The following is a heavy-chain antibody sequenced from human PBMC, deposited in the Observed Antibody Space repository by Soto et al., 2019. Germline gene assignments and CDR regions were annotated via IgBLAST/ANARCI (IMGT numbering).Heavy chain of an antibody. V-gene: IGHV4-34*01. CDR2: INHSGST. Sequence: QVQLQQWGAGLLKPSETLSLTCAVYGGSFSGYYWSWIRQPPGKGLEWIGEINHSGSTNYNQSLKSRVTISVDTSKNQFSLKLSSVTAADTAVYYCAGPNYCSGGSCYSWFDYWGQGTLVTVSS. CDR3: AGPNYCSGGSCYSWFDY. CDR1: GGSFSGYY. D-gene: IGHD2-15*01. J-gene: IGHJ4*02.